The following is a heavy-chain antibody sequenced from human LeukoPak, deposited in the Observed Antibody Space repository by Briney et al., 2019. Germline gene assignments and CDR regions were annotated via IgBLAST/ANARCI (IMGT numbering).Heavy chain of an antibody. CDR3: ARDKSKGGATYLAGWFDP. J-gene: IGHJ5*02. D-gene: IGHD1-26*01. CDR1: GGSISSSGYY. CDR2: IYHSGST. V-gene: IGHV4-39*07. Sequence: PSETLSLTCTVSGGSISSSGYYWGWIRQPPGKGLEWIGSIYHSGSTYYNPSLKSRVTISVDTSKNQFSLKLSSVTAADTAVYYCARDKSKGGATYLAGWFDPWGQGTLVTVSS.